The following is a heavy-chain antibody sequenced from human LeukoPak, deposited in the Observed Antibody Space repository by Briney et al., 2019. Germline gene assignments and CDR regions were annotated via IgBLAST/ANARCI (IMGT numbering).Heavy chain of an antibody. CDR2: INHSGST. Sequence: PSETLSLTCAVYGGSFSGHYWSWIRQPPGKGLEWIGEINHSGSTNYNPSLKSRVTISVDTSKNQFSLKLSSVTAADTAVYYCARGLPYQLLYQTYGHFDYWGQGTPVTVSS. J-gene: IGHJ4*02. D-gene: IGHD2-2*02. CDR3: ARGLPYQLLYQTYGHFDY. CDR1: GGSFSGHY. V-gene: IGHV4-34*01.